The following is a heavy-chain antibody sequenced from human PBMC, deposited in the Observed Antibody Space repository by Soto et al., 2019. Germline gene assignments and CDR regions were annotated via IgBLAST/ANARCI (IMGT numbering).Heavy chain of an antibody. Sequence: ASVKVSCKASGYTFTSYAMHWVRQAPGQRLEWMGWINAGNGNTKYSQKLQGRVTITRDTSASTAYMELSSLRSEDTAVYYCARDQYYYGSGSYQYYYYYYGMDVWGQGTTVTVSS. CDR1: GYTFTSYA. CDR3: ARDQYYYGSGSYQYYYYYYGMDV. CDR2: INAGNGNT. J-gene: IGHJ6*02. D-gene: IGHD3-10*01. V-gene: IGHV1-3*01.